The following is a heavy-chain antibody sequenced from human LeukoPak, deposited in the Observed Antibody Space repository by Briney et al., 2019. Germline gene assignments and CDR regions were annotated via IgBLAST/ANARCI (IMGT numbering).Heavy chain of an antibody. J-gene: IGHJ6*02. V-gene: IGHV3-7*03. CDR1: GFTFSSYW. D-gene: IGHD1/OR15-1a*01. CDR3: GRIAINANNGMDV. Sequence: GGSLRLSCAASGFTFSSYWMSWVRQAPGKGLEWVANMKRDGSEKYYVDSVKGRFTISRDNAKNSLYLQMNSLRAEDTAVYYCGRIAINANNGMDVWGQGTTVTVSS. CDR2: MKRDGSEK.